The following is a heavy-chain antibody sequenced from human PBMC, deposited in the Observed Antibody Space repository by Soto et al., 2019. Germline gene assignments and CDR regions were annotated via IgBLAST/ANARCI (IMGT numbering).Heavy chain of an antibody. CDR2: IYYSGST. V-gene: IGHV4-59*01. Sequence: SSETLSLTCTVSGGSISSYYWSWIRQPPGKGLEWIGYIYYSGSTNYNPSLKSRVTISVDTSKNQFSLKLSSVTAADTAVYYCARDSRVVVAAYSLLGMDVWGQGPTVTVSS. J-gene: IGHJ6*02. D-gene: IGHD2-15*01. CDR1: GGSISSYY. CDR3: ARDSRVVVAAYSLLGMDV.